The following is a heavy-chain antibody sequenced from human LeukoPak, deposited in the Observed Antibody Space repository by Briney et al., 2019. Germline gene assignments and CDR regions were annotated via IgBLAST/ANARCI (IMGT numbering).Heavy chain of an antibody. CDR3: ARDREYYYGSGSYYNHDY. CDR2: ISSSSSYI. D-gene: IGHD3-10*01. J-gene: IGHJ4*02. CDR1: GFTFSSYS. Sequence: PGGSLRLSCAASGFTFSSYSMNWVRQAPGKGLEWVSSISSSSSYIYYADSVKGRFTISRDNAKNSLYLQMNSLRAEDTAVYYCARDREYYYGSGSYYNHDYWGQGTLVTVSS. V-gene: IGHV3-21*01.